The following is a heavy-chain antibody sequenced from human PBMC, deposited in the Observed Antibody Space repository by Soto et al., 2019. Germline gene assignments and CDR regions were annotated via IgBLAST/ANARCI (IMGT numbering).Heavy chain of an antibody. CDR1: GFTFTNAW. Sequence: EVQLVESGGGLVKPGGSLRLSCAASGFTFTNAWMNWVRQAPGKGLEWVGRIRSKTDGETTDYAAPVKGRFTISRDDSKNTLYVQMNSLKTEDTAVYYCTKGRDGDYDFDYWGQGTLVTVSS. J-gene: IGHJ4*02. CDR2: IRSKTDGETT. CDR3: TKGRDGDYDFDY. V-gene: IGHV3-15*07. D-gene: IGHD4-17*01.